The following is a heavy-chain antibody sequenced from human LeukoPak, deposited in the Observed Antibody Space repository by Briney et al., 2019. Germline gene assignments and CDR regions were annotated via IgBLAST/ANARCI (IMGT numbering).Heavy chain of an antibody. Sequence: ASVKVSCKASGYTFTSYAMHWVRQAPGQRLEWMGWINAGSGDTKYSQDFQDRVTITRDTSASTAYMELSNLRSEDTAVYYCTRPRGSSYGFFDYWGQGTLVTVSS. CDR1: GYTFTSYA. V-gene: IGHV1-3*01. D-gene: IGHD5-18*01. J-gene: IGHJ4*02. CDR3: TRPRGSSYGFFDY. CDR2: INAGSGDT.